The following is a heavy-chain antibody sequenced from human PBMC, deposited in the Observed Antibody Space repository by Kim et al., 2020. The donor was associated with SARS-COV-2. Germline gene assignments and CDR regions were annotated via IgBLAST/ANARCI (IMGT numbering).Heavy chain of an antibody. V-gene: IGHV4-4*06. Sequence: SRVTMSVETSKNQFSLKLSSVTAADTAVYYCAREGRGYCSSTSCYNAFDIWGQGTMVTVSS. J-gene: IGHJ3*02. CDR3: AREGRGYCSSTSCYNAFDI. D-gene: IGHD2-2*02.